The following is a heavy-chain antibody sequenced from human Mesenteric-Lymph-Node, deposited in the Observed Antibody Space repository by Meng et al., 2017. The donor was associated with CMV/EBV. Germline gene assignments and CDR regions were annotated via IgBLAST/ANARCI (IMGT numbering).Heavy chain of an antibody. CDR1: GYTFTSYY. CDR3: AREFPRGGALSAGYYGMDV. CDR2: INPSGGST. V-gene: IGHV1-46*01. D-gene: IGHD1-26*01. J-gene: IGHJ6*02. Sequence: ASVKVSCKASGYTFTSYYMHWVRQAPGQGLEWMGIINPSGGSTSYAQKFQGRVTMTRDTSTSTVYMELSSLRSEDTAVYYCAREFPRGGALSAGYYGMDVWGQGTTVTVSS.